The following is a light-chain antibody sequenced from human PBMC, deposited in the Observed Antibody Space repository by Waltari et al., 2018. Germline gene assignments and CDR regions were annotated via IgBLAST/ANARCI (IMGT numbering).Light chain of an antibody. CDR1: DIDVGAYDF. CDR3: SSYTTSSAPGV. CDR2: EVS. J-gene: IGLJ1*01. Sequence: QSALTQPASVSGSPGQSLTISCSGTDIDVGAYDFVSCYQQHPGKAPHLIIYEVSNRPSGISNRFSASKSGNTASLTISGLQAEDEADYYCSSYTTSSAPGVFGTGTRVTVL. V-gene: IGLV2-14*01.